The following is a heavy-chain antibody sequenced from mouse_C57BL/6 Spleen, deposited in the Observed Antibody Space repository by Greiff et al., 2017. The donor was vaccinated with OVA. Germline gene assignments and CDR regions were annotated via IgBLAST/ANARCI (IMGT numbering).Heavy chain of an antibody. J-gene: IGHJ4*01. CDR2: IDPSDSYT. CDR1: GYTFTSYC. V-gene: IGHV1-69*01. Sequence: QVQLQQPGAELVMPVASVKLSCKASGYTFTSYCMHWVKQRPGQGLEWIGEIDPSDSYTNYNQKFKGKSTLTVEKSSSTAYMQLSRLTSEDSAVYYGARLEYSNYYYAMDYWGQGTSVTVSS. D-gene: IGHD2-5*01. CDR3: ARLEYSNYYYAMDY.